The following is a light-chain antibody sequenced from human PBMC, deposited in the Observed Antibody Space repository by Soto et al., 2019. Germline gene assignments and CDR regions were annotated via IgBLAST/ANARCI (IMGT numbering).Light chain of an antibody. CDR1: QDISSC. V-gene: IGKV1-9*01. CDR2: TAS. CDR3: QQRHSYPIT. Sequence: DIQLTQSPSSLSASVGDGVTGTCRVSQDISSCLDWYQQKPGKAPNLLIHTASSLQTGVPSRFSGSGSGTEFTLTISSLQPEDFATYYCQQRHSYPITFGQGTRLEIK. J-gene: IGKJ5*01.